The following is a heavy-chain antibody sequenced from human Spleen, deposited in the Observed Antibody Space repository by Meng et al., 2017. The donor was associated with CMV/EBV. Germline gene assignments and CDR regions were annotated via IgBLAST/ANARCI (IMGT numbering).Heavy chain of an antibody. CDR3: ARMRGSGSEDY. Sequence: LTCGVSTYSINRSNWWGWIRQPPGKGLEWIGYIYYTGAYYNPSLASRIFISLDSSNNRYSLTLRSVTAADTALYYCARMRGSGSEDYWGPGTLVTVSS. D-gene: IGHD3-10*01. CDR1: TYSINRSNW. CDR2: IYYTGA. J-gene: IGHJ4*02. V-gene: IGHV4-28*01.